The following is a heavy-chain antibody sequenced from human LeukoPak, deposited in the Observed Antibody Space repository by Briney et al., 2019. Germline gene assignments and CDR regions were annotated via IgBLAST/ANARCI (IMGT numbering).Heavy chain of an antibody. V-gene: IGHV1-18*01. CDR3: ARDNTDYDFWSGYWMNNWFDP. Sequence: ASVKVSCKASGYTFTSYGISWLRQAPGQGLEWMGWISAYNGNKNYAQKLQGRVTMTTDTSTSTAYMELRSLRSDDTAVYYCARDNTDYDFWSGYWMNNWFDPWGQGTLVTVSS. J-gene: IGHJ5*02. D-gene: IGHD3-3*01. CDR2: ISAYNGNK. CDR1: GYTFTSYG.